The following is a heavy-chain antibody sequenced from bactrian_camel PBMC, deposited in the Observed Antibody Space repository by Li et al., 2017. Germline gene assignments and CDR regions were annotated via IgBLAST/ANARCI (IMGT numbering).Heavy chain of an antibody. D-gene: IGHD7*01. CDR2: IYTDGGMT. J-gene: IGHJ4*01. Sequence: HVQLVESGGGSVQTGGSLKLSCAALGLRYTNGGYCTGWFRQAPGKEREGVARIYTDGGMTWYSDSVKGRFTISLVNANHTVYLQMNNLKPEDTAIYYCAAREGGSFYGPLRSTSYHHWGQGTQVTVS. CDR1: GLRYTNGGYC. CDR3: AAREGGSFYGPLRSTSYHH. V-gene: IGHV3S1*01.